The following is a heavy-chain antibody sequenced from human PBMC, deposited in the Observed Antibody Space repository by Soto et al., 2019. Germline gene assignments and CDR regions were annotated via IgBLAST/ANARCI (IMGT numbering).Heavy chain of an antibody. J-gene: IGHJ4*02. CDR2: ISDDGRNK. Sequence: GSLRLSCAASGFSFSSHGMHWVRQAPGKGLEWVAVISDDGRNKHYADSVKGRFTISRDNSKNTLYLQMNSLRAEDTAVYYCAKDRDYGPADYYFDYWGQGTLVTVSS. CDR3: AKDRDYGPADYYFDY. CDR1: GFSFSSHG. V-gene: IGHV3-30*18. D-gene: IGHD4-17*01.